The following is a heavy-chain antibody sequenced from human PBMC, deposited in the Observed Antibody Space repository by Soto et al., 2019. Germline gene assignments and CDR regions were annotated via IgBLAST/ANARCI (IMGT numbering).Heavy chain of an antibody. J-gene: IGHJ4*01. CDR3: PKTRIAPFVVAPYAH. CDR2: ISYDGSNK. Sequence: QVQLVESGGGVVQPGRSLRLSCAASGFTFSSYGMHWVRQAPGKGLEWVAVISYDGSNKYYADSVKGRFTISRDNSKNALYLQRSARGAVDPAVYCCPKTRIAPFVVAPYAHCVPGTLVPVSS. CDR1: GFTFSSYG. V-gene: IGHV3-30*18. D-gene: IGHD2-15*01.